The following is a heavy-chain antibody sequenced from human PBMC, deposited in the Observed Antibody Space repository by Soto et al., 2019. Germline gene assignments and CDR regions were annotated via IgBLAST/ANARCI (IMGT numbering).Heavy chain of an antibody. V-gene: IGHV1-46*01. Sequence: ASVKVSCKASGYTFTSYYMHWVRQAPEQGLEWMGIINPSGGSTSYAQKFQGRVTMTRDTSTSTVYMELSSLRSEDTAVYYCARPLNASRSGHYFDYWGQGTLVTVSS. D-gene: IGHD2-15*01. J-gene: IGHJ4*02. CDR1: GYTFTSYY. CDR2: INPSGGST. CDR3: ARPLNASRSGHYFDY.